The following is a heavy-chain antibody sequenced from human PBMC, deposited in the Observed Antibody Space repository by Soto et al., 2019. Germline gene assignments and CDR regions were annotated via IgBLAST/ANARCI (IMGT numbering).Heavy chain of an antibody. CDR1: GFTFCSYE. V-gene: IGHV3-48*03. CDR2: ISRSGSAI. J-gene: IGHJ5*02. D-gene: IGHD3-22*01. Sequence: GGSLRLSCAASGFTFCSYEMNWVRQAPGKGLEWVSYISRSGSAISYADSVKGRFTISRDNAKNSLYLQMYSLRAEDSAVYYCASNSCYCDSCVYYFIWFDPWGQRSLVNVS. CDR3: ASNSCYCDSCVYYFIWFDP.